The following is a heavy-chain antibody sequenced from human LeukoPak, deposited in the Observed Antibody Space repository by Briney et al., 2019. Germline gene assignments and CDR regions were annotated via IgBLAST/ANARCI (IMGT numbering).Heavy chain of an antibody. V-gene: IGHV3-64*01. CDR1: GFTFSSYD. Sequence: SGGSLRLSCAASGFTFSSYDMYWVRQAPRKGLEYVSAISTNGGSTYYANFVQGRFTISRDNSKNKLYLLMGSLRTEDMAVYYCARGLFRYDVSAHYLDYWGQGTLVTVSS. D-gene: IGHD3-22*01. CDR2: ISTNGGST. J-gene: IGHJ4*02. CDR3: ARGLFRYDVSAHYLDY.